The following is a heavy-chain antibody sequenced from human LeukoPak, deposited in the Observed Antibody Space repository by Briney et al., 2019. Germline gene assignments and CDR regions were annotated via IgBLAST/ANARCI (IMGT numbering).Heavy chain of an antibody. Sequence: GGSLRLSCTASGFTFSSYAMNWVRQAPGKGLEWVSGIGAGGTFTYYADSVKGRFTIFRDNSRNTLYLQMNSLRADDTAVYYCTTDNEGLLLLDYWGQGTLVTVSS. CDR1: GFTFSSYA. V-gene: IGHV3-23*01. CDR3: TTDNEGLLLLDY. CDR2: IGAGGTFT. J-gene: IGHJ4*02. D-gene: IGHD3-22*01.